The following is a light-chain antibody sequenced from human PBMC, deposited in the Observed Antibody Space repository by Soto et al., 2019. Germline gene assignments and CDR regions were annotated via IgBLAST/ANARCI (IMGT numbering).Light chain of an antibody. CDR2: NAS. J-gene: IGKJ3*01. CDR3: QRRSDWEFT. CDR1: ESVRSY. V-gene: IGKV3-11*01. Sequence: EIVLTQSPGTLSLSPGERATLSCRASESVRSYLAWYQQKPGQAPRLLIYNASKRATGIPARFSGSGSGTDFTLTVSSLEPEDFAIYYCQRRSDWEFTFGPGTKVDIK.